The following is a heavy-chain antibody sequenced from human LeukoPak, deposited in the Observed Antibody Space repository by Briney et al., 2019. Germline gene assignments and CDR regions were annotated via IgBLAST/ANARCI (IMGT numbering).Heavy chain of an antibody. V-gene: IGHV3-30*02. CDR2: IRYDGSDK. D-gene: IGHD2-2*01. CDR3: AKVGGGYCGSTSCHFDY. Sequence: GGSLRLSCAASGFTFNNYGMHWVRQVPGKGLEWVAFIRYDGSDKYYTDSVKGRFTISRGNSKNTLYLQMNSLRAEDTAVYYCAKVGGGYCGSTSCHFDYWGQGTLVAVSS. J-gene: IGHJ4*02. CDR1: GFTFNNYG.